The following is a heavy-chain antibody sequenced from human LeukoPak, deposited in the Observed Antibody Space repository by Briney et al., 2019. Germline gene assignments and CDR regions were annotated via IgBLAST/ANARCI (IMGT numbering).Heavy chain of an antibody. CDR1: GFTVSSNY. CDR3: AREPGVYYDSSGYIIKGLWAFDI. V-gene: IGHV3-53*01. CDR2: IYSGGST. D-gene: IGHD3-22*01. Sequence: GGFLRLSCAASGFTVSSNYMSWVRQAPGKGLEWVSVIYSGGSTYYADSVKGRFTISRDNSKNTLYLQMNSLRAEDTAVYYCAREPGVYYDSSGYIIKGLWAFDIWGQGTMVTVSS. J-gene: IGHJ3*02.